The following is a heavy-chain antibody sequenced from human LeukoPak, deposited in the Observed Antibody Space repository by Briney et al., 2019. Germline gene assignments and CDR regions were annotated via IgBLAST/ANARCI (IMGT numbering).Heavy chain of an antibody. CDR2: INPDGRDT. D-gene: IGHD2-8*01. J-gene: IGHJ4*02. CDR1: GFSFTTYW. Sequence: GGSLRLSCPASGFSFTTYWMHWVRQPAGKGLVWVARINPDGRDTKNAGSEKGRSTTARHTAKNTLSQQTNCRRAEGTAVYYRVGRPTNHLFLHWGEGSRVSVSS. CDR3: VGRPTNHLFLH. V-gene: IGHV3-74*03.